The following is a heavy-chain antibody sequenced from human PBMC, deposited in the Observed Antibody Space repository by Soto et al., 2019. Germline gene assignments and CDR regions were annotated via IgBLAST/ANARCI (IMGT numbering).Heavy chain of an antibody. CDR1: GYSFISYW. D-gene: IGHD5-18*01. J-gene: IGHJ4*02. CDR2: IYPGDSTV. V-gene: IGHV5-51*01. CDR3: ARHTSDRYGPDY. Sequence: GESLKISCQGSGYSFISYWIGWVRQMPGKGLELMGVIYPGDSTVRYSPSFQGQVTISVDKSISTAYLQRSSLKPSDTAMYYCARHTSDRYGPDYWGQGTLVTVSS.